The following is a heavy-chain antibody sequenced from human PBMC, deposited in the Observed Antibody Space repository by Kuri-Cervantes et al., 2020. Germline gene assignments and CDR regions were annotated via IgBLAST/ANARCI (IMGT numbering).Heavy chain of an antibody. D-gene: IGHD1-26*01. Sequence: ASVKVSCKASGYTFTGYYMHWVRQAPGQGLEWMGIINPSNGDTRFAQRFQGRVTMTRDTSASTVYMELSSLRSEDTAVYYCARDRSGSYSGREGLGYWGQETLVTVSS. CDR1: GYTFTGYY. J-gene: IGHJ4*01. CDR2: INPSNGDT. CDR3: ARDRSGSYSGREGLGY. V-gene: IGHV1-46*01.